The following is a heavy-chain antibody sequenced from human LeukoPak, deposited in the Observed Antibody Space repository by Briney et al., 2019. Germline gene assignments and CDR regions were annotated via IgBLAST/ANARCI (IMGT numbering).Heavy chain of an antibody. V-gene: IGHV5-51*01. CDR3: ASGYRVDY. CDR2: IYPGDSDT. Sequence: GASPMISCKGSGYSFTSYWIGWVRQMPGRGLEWMGIIYPGDSDTRYSPSFQGQVTISADKSISTAYLQWSSLKASDTAMYYCASGYRVDYRGQDTLVTVSS. CDR1: GYSFTSYW. D-gene: IGHD5-18*01. J-gene: IGHJ4*02.